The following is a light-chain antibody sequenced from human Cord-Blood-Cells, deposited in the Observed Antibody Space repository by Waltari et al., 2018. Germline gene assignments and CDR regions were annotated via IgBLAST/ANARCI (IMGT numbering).Light chain of an antibody. Sequence: SYELTQPSSVSVSPGQTARITCSGDVLAKKYARWFQQKPGQAPVLVIYKDSERPSGIPERFSGSSSGTTFTLTISGAQVEDEADYYCYSAADNNLVFGGGTKLTVL. J-gene: IGLJ3*02. CDR1: VLAKKY. CDR3: YSAADNNLV. CDR2: KDS. V-gene: IGLV3-27*01.